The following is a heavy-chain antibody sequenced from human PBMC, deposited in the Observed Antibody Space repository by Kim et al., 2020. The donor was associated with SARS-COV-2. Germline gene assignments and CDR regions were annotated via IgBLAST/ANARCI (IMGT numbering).Heavy chain of an antibody. Sequence: FQGRVTITADESTSTAYMELSSLRSEDTAVYYCARGGHLGELSFYWYFDLWGRGTLVTVSS. D-gene: IGHD3-16*02. J-gene: IGHJ2*01. V-gene: IGHV1-69*01. CDR3: ARGGHLGELSFYWYFDL.